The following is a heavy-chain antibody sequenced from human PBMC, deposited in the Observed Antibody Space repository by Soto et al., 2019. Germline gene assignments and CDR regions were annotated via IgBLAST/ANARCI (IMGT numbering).Heavy chain of an antibody. V-gene: IGHV4-34*01. CDR3: ARAFGWLRRAFDI. CDR2: INHSGST. J-gene: IGHJ3*02. CDR1: GGSFIGYY. D-gene: IGHD5-12*01. Sequence: SQTLSLTCAVSGGSFIGYYWSWSRQPPGKGLEWIGEINHSGSTNYNPSLKSRVTISVDTSKNQFSLKLSSVTAADTAVYYCARAFGWLRRAFDIWGQGTMVT.